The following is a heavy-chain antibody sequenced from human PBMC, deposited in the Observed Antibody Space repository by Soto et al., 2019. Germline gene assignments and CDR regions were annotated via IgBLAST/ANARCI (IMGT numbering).Heavy chain of an antibody. CDR1: GYTFTSYG. CDR2: ISAYNGNT. V-gene: IGHV1-18*01. D-gene: IGHD2-8*01. Sequence: ASVKVSCKASGYTFTSYGIIWVRQAPGQGLERMGWISAYNGNTNYAQKLQGRVTMTTDSSTSTAYMELSSLRADDTAVYYCARRKDCNNGVCYTGLGEFDYWGQGTLVTVSS. J-gene: IGHJ4*02. CDR3: ARRKDCNNGVCYTGLGEFDY.